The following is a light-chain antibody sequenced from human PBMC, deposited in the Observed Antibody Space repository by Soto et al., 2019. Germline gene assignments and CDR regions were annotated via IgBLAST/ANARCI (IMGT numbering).Light chain of an antibody. CDR3: QQRLNWPPG. Sequence: EIVITQSPATLSVSPGETATLSCRASQNVDKFLAWYQQRPGQPPRLLIFDSSNRATGVPARFSGSGSGTDFTLTISDLEPADFGLYYCQQRLNWPPGFGQGTKVDI. J-gene: IGKJ1*01. V-gene: IGKV3-11*01. CDR2: DSS. CDR1: QNVDKF.